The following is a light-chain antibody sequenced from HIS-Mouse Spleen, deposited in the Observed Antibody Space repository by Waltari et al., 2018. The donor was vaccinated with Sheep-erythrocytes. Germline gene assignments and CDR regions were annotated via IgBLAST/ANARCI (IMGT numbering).Light chain of an antibody. CDR3: CSYAGSYNHV. V-gene: IGLV2-11*01. CDR2: DVS. Sequence: QSALTHPRSVSGSPGQSVTISCTGTSSDVGGSNYASWYQQHPGKAPKLMIYDVSKRPSGVPDRFSGSKSGNTASLTISGLQAEDEADYYCCSYAGSYNHVFATGTKVTVL. CDR1: SSDVGGSNY. J-gene: IGLJ1*01.